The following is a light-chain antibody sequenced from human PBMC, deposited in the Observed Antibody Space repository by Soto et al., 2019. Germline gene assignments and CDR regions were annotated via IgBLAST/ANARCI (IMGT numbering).Light chain of an antibody. CDR3: QPRSH. CDR2: GAS. Sequence: IVLTQSPATLSLSPGERATLSCRASQSIRTYIAWYQQKPGQAPRLLIYGASYRAAGIPARFSGSASGTDFTLTITSLDPEDFSIYYCQPRSHFGRGTKVEI. V-gene: IGKV3-11*01. CDR1: QSIRTY. J-gene: IGKJ4*01.